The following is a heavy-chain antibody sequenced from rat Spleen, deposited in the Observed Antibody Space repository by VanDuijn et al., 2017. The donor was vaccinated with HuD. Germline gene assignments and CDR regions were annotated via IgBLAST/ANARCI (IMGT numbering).Heavy chain of an antibody. D-gene: IGHD1-9*01. CDR2: VSYDGGNT. J-gene: IGHJ2*01. V-gene: IGHV5-25*01. CDR1: GFTFSTYG. CDR3: ARRHYGYTDYFDF. Sequence: EVQLVESGGGLVQPGKSMKLSCVVSGFTFSTYGMAWVRQAPKKGLEWVAYVSYDGGNTYSRDSVRGRFTISSDNAKTTLYLQMVSLRSEDTATYYCARRHYGYTDYFDFWGQGVMVTVSP.